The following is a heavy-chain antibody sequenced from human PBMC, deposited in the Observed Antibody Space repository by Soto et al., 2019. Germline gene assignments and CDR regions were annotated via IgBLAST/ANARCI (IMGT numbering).Heavy chain of an antibody. D-gene: IGHD2-21*02. CDR2: IYHTGNA. V-gene: IGHV4-30-2*06. Sequence: LQLQQSGSGLVKPSQTLSLTCVVSGASVSSGGYSWSWIRQSPEKGLEWIGYIYHTGNAYYTPSLKTRVTMALDKSDNHLSLKLTSVTAADMAVYYCASSVVTANVLTGNGFDSWVQGTLVIVSS. CDR3: ASSVVTANVLTGNGFDS. CDR1: GASVSSGGYS. J-gene: IGHJ4*02.